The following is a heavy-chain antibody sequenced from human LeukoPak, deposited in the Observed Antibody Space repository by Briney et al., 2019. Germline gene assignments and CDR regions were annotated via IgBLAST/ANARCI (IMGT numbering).Heavy chain of an antibody. CDR3: ASARHGDYVWDY. V-gene: IGHV5-51*01. D-gene: IGHD3-16*01. CDR2: IYSGDSHT. Sequence: GEALKISCKGSGYSFTYWIGWVRQMPGKGLEWMGIIYSGDSHTKYSPSFQGRVTISVDKSITTAYLQWSSLEASDTAMYYCASARHGDYVWDYWGQGTLVTVSS. J-gene: IGHJ4*02. CDR1: GYSFTYW.